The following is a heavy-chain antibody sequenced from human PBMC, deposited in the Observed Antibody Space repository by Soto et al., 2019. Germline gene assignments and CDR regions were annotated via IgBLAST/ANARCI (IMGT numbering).Heavy chain of an antibody. CDR3: ARSRAVAGSCFFDY. CDR1: EYTFTNYA. V-gene: IGHV1-3*01. Sequence: ASVKVSCKASEYTFTNYAVHWVRQAPGQRLEWMGWINAGNGNTKYSQKFQGRVTITRDTSASTVYMELSSLTFEDTAVYYCARSRAVAGSCFFDYWGQGTLVTVSS. CDR2: INAGNGNT. J-gene: IGHJ4*02. D-gene: IGHD6-13*01.